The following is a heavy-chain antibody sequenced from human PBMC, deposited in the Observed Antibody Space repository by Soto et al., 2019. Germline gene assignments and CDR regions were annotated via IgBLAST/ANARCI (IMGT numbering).Heavy chain of an antibody. V-gene: IGHV3-7*01. D-gene: IGHD3-22*01. J-gene: IGHJ4*02. Sequence: EVQLVESGGGLVQPGGSLRLSCAAYGFTFSRYWMSWVRQAPGKGPEWVANIHKDGSEKFYVDSVKGRFTISRDNAKNSLSLQINSLRAEDTAVYYCARIAYYYDTSATDSGFDYWGQGTLVTVSS. CDR3: ARIAYYYDTSATDSGFDY. CDR2: IHKDGSEK. CDR1: GFTFSRYW.